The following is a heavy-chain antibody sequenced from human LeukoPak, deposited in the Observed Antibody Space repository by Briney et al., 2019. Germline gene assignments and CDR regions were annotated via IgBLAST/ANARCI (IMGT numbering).Heavy chain of an antibody. CDR1: GGSISSYY. D-gene: IGHD5-24*01. CDR3: ARVLGGLGEMVSFDY. CDR2: IYYSGST. Sequence: PSETLSLTCTVSGGSISSYYWSWIRQPPGKGLEWIGYIYYSGSTNYNPSLKSRVTISVDTSKNQFSLKLSSVTAADTAVYYCARVLGGLGEMVSFDYWGQGTLVTVSS. J-gene: IGHJ4*02. V-gene: IGHV4-59*01.